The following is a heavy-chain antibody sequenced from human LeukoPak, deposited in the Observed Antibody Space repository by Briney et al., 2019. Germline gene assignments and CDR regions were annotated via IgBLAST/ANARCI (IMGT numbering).Heavy chain of an antibody. Sequence: ASVKVSCKASGGTFSSYAISWVRQAPGQGLEWMGGIIPIFGTANYAQKFQGRVTITADESTSTAYMELSSLRSEDTAVYYCARWVGDYVNYYYYGMDAWGQGTTVTVSS. CDR3: ARWVGDYVNYYYYGMDA. CDR1: GGTFSSYA. CDR2: IIPIFGTA. J-gene: IGHJ6*02. V-gene: IGHV1-69*13. D-gene: IGHD3-16*01.